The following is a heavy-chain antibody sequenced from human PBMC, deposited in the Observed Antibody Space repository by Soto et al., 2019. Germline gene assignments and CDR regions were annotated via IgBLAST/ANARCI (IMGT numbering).Heavy chain of an antibody. V-gene: IGHV4-59*01. CDR1: GGSISGYL. D-gene: IGHD3-16*01. CDR2: IHYSGST. J-gene: IGHJ4*02. CDR3: AGSFAEGVDS. Sequence: SETLSLTCTVSGGSISGYLWSWIRQPPGKGLEWIGYIHYSGSTKYSPSLRSRVLISLDTAKNQFSLKVASMTAADTAVYYCAGSFAEGVDSWGQGTMVTVSS.